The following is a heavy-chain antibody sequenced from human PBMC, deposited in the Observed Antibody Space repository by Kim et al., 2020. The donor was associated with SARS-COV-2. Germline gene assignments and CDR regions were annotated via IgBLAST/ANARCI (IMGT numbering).Heavy chain of an antibody. CDR1: GGSISSSSYY. CDR3: TRHHYSDSSGYYLDY. J-gene: IGHJ4*02. Sequence: SETLSLTCTVSGGSISSSSYYWGWIRQPPGKGLEWIGSIYYSGSTYYNPSLKSRVTISVDTSKNQFSLKLGSVTAADTAVYYCTRHHYSDSSGYYLDYWGQGTLVTVSS. CDR2: IYYSGST. V-gene: IGHV4-39*01. D-gene: IGHD3-22*01.